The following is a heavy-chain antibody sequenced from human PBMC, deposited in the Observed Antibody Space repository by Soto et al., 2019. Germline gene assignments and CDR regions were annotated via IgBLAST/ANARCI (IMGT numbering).Heavy chain of an antibody. Sequence: SETLSLTCTVSGCSISSYYWSWIRQPPGKGLEWIGYIYYSGSTNYNPSLKSRVTISVDTSKNQFSLKLSSVTAADTAVYYCASTDPFTKHFDYWGQGTLVTVSS. CDR2: IYYSGST. V-gene: IGHV4-59*01. D-gene: IGHD3-3*01. J-gene: IGHJ4*02. CDR3: ASTDPFTKHFDY. CDR1: GCSISSYY.